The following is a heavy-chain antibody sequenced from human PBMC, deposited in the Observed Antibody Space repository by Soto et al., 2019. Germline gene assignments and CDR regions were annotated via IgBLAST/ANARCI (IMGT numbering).Heavy chain of an antibody. CDR3: ARRGSSRQIYHYXMDG. J-gene: IGHJ6*02. CDR2: IFYSGST. CDR1: GDSVSSSYYY. D-gene: IGHD6-13*01. V-gene: IGHV4-39*01. Sequence: SETLSLTCTVSGDSVSSSYYYWGWIRQPPGKGLEWIGSIFYSGSTYYNPSLRSRVTISVDTSKNQFSLKLSSVTAADTAVYYCARRGSSRQIYHYXMDGWGPGTTVTVSS.